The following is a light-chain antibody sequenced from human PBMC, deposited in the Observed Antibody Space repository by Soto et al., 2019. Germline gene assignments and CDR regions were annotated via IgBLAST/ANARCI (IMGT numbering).Light chain of an antibody. CDR2: DVS. CDR1: SSDVGGYNY. CDR3: SSSTSNSIV. J-gene: IGLJ1*01. Sequence: QSVLTQPASVSGSPGQSITISCTGTSSDVGGYNYVSWYQRHPGKAPKLMIYDVSNRPSGVSNRFSGSKSGNTASLTISGHQAEDEADYHCSSSTSNSIVFGTGTQLTVL. V-gene: IGLV2-14*01.